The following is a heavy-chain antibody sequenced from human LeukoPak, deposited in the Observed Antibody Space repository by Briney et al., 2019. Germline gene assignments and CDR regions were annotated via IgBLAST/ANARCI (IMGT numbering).Heavy chain of an antibody. CDR1: GFTFNIYV. CDR3: ARGSRITMVRGVYYYYGMDV. V-gene: IGHV3-21*01. D-gene: IGHD3-10*01. J-gene: IGHJ6*02. Sequence: GGSLRLSCAASGFTFNIYVMNRVRQTPGKGLEWVSSISSSTNYIYYADSVKGRFTISRDNAKNSLYLQMNSLRAEDTAVYYCARGSRITMVRGVYYYYGMDVWGQGTTVTVSS. CDR2: ISSSTNYI.